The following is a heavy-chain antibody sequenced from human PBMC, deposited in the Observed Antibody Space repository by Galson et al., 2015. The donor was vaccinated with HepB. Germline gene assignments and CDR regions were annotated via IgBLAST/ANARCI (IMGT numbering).Heavy chain of an antibody. CDR1: GFTFTSYA. V-gene: IGHV3-23*01. CDR2: ISGSGGVT. Sequence: SLRLSCAASGFTFTSYAMSWVRQAPGKGLEWVSAISGSGGVTYYADSVKGRFTISRDSSRNTLYLQMNSLRAEDTALYYCAKEFELSYGSPMQKWGQGTLVTVSS. CDR3: AKEFELSYGSPMQK. D-gene: IGHD5-18*01. J-gene: IGHJ4*02.